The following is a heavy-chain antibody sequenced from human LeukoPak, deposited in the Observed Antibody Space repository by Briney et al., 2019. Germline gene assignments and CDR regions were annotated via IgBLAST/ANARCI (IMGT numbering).Heavy chain of an antibody. Sequence: SETLSLTCTVSGGSIGSANYYWSWIRQPAGKGLEWIGRIYTSGSTNYNPSLKSRVTTSVDTSKNQFSLKVSSVTAADTAVYYCARGVDSGYPDYWGQGTLVTVSS. J-gene: IGHJ4*02. CDR3: ARGVDSGYPDY. V-gene: IGHV4-61*02. CDR1: GGSIGSANYY. D-gene: IGHD3-22*01. CDR2: IYTSGST.